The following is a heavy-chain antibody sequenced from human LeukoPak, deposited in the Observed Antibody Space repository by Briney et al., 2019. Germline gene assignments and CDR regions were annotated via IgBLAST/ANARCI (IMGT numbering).Heavy chain of an antibody. CDR1: GLTFSSYA. Sequence: GGSLRLSCAGSGLTFSSYAMSWVRRAPGKGLEWVSAISDSGDYTYYADSVKGRFTISRGNSKNTLYLHVNSLRAEDTAVYYCAKDTSIGKYCTSGVCSPFDYWGQGTLVTVSS. V-gene: IGHV3-23*01. CDR2: ISDSGDYT. CDR3: AKDTSIGKYCTSGVCSPFDY. D-gene: IGHD2-8*01. J-gene: IGHJ4*02.